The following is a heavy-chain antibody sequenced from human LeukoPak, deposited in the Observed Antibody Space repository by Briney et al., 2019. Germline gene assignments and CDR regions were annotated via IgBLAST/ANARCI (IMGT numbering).Heavy chain of an antibody. CDR1: SGSISSYY. J-gene: IGHJ4*02. CDR3: ARGRYCSGGSCSGAFDY. D-gene: IGHD2-15*01. V-gene: IGHV4-59*01. CDR2: IYYSGST. Sequence: SETLSLTCTVSSGSISSYYWSWVRQPPGKGLEWIGYIYYSGSTNYSPSLRSRVTISVDTSKNQFSLKVSSVTAADTAVYYCARGRYCSGGSCSGAFDYWGQGTLVTVSS.